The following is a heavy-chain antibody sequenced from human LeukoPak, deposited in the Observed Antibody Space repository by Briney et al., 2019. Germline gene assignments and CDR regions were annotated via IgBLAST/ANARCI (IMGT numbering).Heavy chain of an antibody. CDR3: ARDGNYYDSSGDFP. D-gene: IGHD3-22*01. CDR1: GGSVSSYY. CDR2: IYTSGST. J-gene: IGHJ5*02. V-gene: IGHV4-4*07. Sequence: SETLSRTCTVSGGSVSSYYWSWLRQPAGKGLEWLGRIYTSGSTNYNPSLKSRVTMSVDTSKNQFPRKLSSVTAADTAVYYCARDGNYYDSSGDFPWGQGTLVTVSS.